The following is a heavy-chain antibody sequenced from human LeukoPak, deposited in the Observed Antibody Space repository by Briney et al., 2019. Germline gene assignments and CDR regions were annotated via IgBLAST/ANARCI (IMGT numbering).Heavy chain of an antibody. Sequence: SETLSLTCTVSGGSISSYYWSWIRQPPGKGLEWIGYIYYSGSTNYNPSLKSRVTISVDTSKNQFSLKLSSVTAADTAVYYCARVLRYYGSGSYYMRGYYYMDVWGKGTTVTISS. J-gene: IGHJ6*03. CDR3: ARVLRYYGSGSYYMRGYYYMDV. V-gene: IGHV4-59*01. CDR2: IYYSGST. D-gene: IGHD3-10*01. CDR1: GGSISSYY.